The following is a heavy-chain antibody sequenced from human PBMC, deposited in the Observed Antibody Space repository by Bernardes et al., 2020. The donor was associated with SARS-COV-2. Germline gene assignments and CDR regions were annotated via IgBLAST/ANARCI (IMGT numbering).Heavy chain of an antibody. CDR3: ARDNPYSSGWGYYYYGMDV. Sequence: SEPLSLTCTVSGGSISSYYWSWIRQPPGKGLEWIGYIYYSGSTNYNPSLKSRVTISVDTSKNQFSLKLSSVTAADTAVYYCARDNPYSSGWGYYYYGMDVWGQGTTVTVSS. D-gene: IGHD6-19*01. CDR1: GGSISSYY. CDR2: IYYSGST. J-gene: IGHJ6*02. V-gene: IGHV4-59*01.